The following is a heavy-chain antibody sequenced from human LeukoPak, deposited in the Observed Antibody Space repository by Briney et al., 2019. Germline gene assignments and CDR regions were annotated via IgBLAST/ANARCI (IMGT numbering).Heavy chain of an antibody. CDR2: ISYDGSNK. CDR3: AKDTGYSGYDGTGDN. J-gene: IGHJ4*02. CDR1: GFTSRSYV. Sequence: TGGSLRLSCVVSGFTSRSYVMHWVRQAPDKGLEWVAVISYDGSNKYYADSVKGRFTISRDNSKNTMYLQMNSLRAEDTAVYYCAKDTGYSGYDGTGDNWGQGTLVTVSS. V-gene: IGHV3-30*18. D-gene: IGHD5-12*01.